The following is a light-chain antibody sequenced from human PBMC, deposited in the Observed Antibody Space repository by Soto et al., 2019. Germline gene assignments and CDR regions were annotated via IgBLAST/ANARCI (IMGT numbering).Light chain of an antibody. V-gene: IGKV1-5*01. Sequence: DIPMTQSTSTLSASVGDRVTITCRASQSISSWLAWYQQKPGKAPKLLIYDASSLESGVPSRFSGSGSGTEFTLTISSLQPDDFATYYCQQYNSYSPYTFGQGTKLEIK. CDR1: QSISSW. J-gene: IGKJ2*01. CDR3: QQYNSYSPYT. CDR2: DAS.